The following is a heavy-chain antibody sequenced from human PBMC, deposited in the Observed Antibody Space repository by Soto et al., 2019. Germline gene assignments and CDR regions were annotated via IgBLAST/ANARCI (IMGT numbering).Heavy chain of an antibody. Sequence: SETLSLTCTVSGGSISSSSYYWGWIRQPPGKGLEWIGSIYYSGSTYYNPSLKSRVTISVDTSKNQFSLKLSSVTAADKDVYYCASPPHYRLQKFCFAPWGQGTWVPVSP. J-gene: IGHJ5*02. CDR3: ASPPHYRLQKFCFAP. D-gene: IGHD2-2*01. V-gene: IGHV4-39*01. CDR2: IYYSGST. CDR1: GGSISSSSYY.